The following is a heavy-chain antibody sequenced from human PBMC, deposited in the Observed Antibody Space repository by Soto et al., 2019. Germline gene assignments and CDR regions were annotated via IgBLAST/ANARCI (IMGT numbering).Heavy chain of an antibody. CDR2: INAGNGNT. D-gene: IGHD1-7*01. V-gene: IGHV1-3*01. J-gene: IGHJ4*02. CDR1: GYTFTSYA. CDR3: VRDRRYNWNSTPDY. Sequence: QVQLVQSGAEVKKPGASVKVSCKASGYTFTSYAMHWVRQAPGQRLEWMGWINAGNGNTKYSQKFQGRVTITRDTSASTAYMELSSLRSEDTAVYYCVRDRRYNWNSTPDYWGQGTLVTVSS.